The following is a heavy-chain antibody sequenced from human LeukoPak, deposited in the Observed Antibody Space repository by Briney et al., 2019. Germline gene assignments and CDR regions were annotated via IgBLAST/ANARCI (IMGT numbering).Heavy chain of an antibody. J-gene: IGHJ6*03. V-gene: IGHV1-8*02. D-gene: IGHD3-10*01. Sequence: GASVKVSCKASGYTFTSYGISWVRLATGQGLEWMGWMNPNSGNTGYAQKFQGRVTMTRNTSISTAYMELSSLRSEDTAVYYCARAPGEVLLWFGELSRAMDVWGRGTTVTISS. CDR3: ARAPGEVLLWFGELSRAMDV. CDR1: GYTFTSYG. CDR2: MNPNSGNT.